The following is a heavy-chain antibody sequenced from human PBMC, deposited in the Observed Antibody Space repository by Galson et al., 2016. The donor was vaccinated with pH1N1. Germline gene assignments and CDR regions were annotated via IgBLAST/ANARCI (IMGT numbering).Heavy chain of an antibody. V-gene: IGHV3-7*01. CDR1: GFMFSGYA. CDR2: INQEGSEK. CDR3: ARVGAYADYHANKWFDP. Sequence: SLRLSCAASGFMFSGYAMHWVRQAPGKGLEWVANINQEGSEKYYADSVKGRFTISRDNAKNSLYLHMDSLRAEDTAVYYCARVGAYADYHANKWFDPWGQGTLVAVSS. D-gene: IGHD4/OR15-4a*01. J-gene: IGHJ5*02.